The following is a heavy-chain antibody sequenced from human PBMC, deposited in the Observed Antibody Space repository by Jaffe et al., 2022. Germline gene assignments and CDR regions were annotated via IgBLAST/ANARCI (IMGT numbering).Heavy chain of an antibody. J-gene: IGHJ3*02. V-gene: IGHV7-4-1*02. CDR1: GYTFTSYA. CDR2: INTNTGNP. CDR3: ARDLSVLRFLEWLTHFDAFDI. Sequence: QVQLVQSGSELKKPGASVKVSCKASGYTFTSYAMNWVRQAPGQGLEWMGWINTNTGNPTYAQGFTGRFVFSLDTSVSTAYLQISSLKAEDTAVYYCARDLSVLRFLEWLTHFDAFDIWGQGTMVTVSS. D-gene: IGHD3-3*01.